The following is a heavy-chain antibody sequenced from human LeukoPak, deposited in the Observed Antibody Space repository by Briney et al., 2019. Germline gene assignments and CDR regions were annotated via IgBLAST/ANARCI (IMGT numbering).Heavy chain of an antibody. D-gene: IGHD3-22*01. Sequence: LVASVKVSCKASGYTFTSYGISWVRQAPGQGLEWMGWICAYNGNTNYVQKLQGRVTMTTDTSTSTAYMELRSLRSDDTAVYYCARAHGYVSSGYSEAYFDYWGQGTLVTVSS. CDR3: ARAHGYVSSGYSEAYFDY. J-gene: IGHJ4*02. V-gene: IGHV1-18*01. CDR1: GYTFTSYG. CDR2: ICAYNGNT.